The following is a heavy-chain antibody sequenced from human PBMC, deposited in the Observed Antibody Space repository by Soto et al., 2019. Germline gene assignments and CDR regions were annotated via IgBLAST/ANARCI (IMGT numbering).Heavy chain of an antibody. V-gene: IGHV3-30*18. D-gene: IGHD2-15*01. CDR2: TSYDGTNK. Sequence: PGGSLRLSCEVSGFTFSTHGMHWVRQAPGKGLELVAGTSYDGTNKYYARSVQGRFTISRENSMKTLYLQMNSLRTEDTAVYYCAKDLSGARWYYDALDVWGQGTTVTVSS. CDR1: GFTFSTHG. CDR3: AKDLSGARWYYDALDV. J-gene: IGHJ6*02.